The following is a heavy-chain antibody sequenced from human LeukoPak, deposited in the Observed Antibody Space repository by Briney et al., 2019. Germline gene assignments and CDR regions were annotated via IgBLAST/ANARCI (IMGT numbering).Heavy chain of an antibody. V-gene: IGHV3-33*01. D-gene: IGHD4-11*01. Sequence: GGSLRLSCAASGFTFSSYGMHWVRQAPGKGLEWVAVIWYDGSNKYYADSVKGRFTISRGNSKNTLYLQMNSLRAEDTAVYYCARGGLPYSKKDLDYWGQGTLVTVSS. CDR3: ARGGLPYSKKDLDY. J-gene: IGHJ4*02. CDR2: IWYDGSNK. CDR1: GFTFSSYG.